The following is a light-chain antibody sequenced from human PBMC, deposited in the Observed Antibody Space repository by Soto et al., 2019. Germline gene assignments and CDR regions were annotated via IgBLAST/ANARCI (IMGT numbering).Light chain of an antibody. J-gene: IGKJ5*01. CDR2: DAS. Sequence: EIVLTQSPAALSLSPGERATLSCGASQSVSSSYLAWYQQKPGLAPRLLIYDASSRATGIADRVSGSGSGKAFTLTTTRLEPEDFEVYYSQQYGSPLTTFGQGTRLEIK. CDR3: QQYGSPLTT. CDR1: QSVSSSY. V-gene: IGKV3D-20*01.